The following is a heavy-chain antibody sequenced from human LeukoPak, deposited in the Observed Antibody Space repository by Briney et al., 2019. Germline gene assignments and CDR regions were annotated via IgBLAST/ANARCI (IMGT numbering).Heavy chain of an antibody. Sequence: PSQTLSPTCTVSGGSISSGGYYWSWVRQHPGKGLEWIGYIYYSGSTYYNPSLKSRVTISVDTSKNQFSLKLSSVTAADTAVYYCARNTVTTVMFDYWGQGTLVTVSS. CDR2: IYYSGST. J-gene: IGHJ4*02. V-gene: IGHV4-31*03. CDR3: ARNTVTTVMFDY. D-gene: IGHD4-17*01. CDR1: GGSISSGGYY.